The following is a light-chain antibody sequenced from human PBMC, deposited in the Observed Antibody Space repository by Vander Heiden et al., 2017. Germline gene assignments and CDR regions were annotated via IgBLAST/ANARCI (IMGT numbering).Light chain of an antibody. CDR1: SSSIRRNY. V-gene: IGLV1-47*02. J-gene: IGLJ3*02. CDR3: AAWDDSLSGL. CDR2: SNN. Sequence: QSVLTQPPSASGTPGQRVTISCSGSSSSIRRNYVYWYQQLPGTAPKLLIYSNNQRPSGVPDRFSGSKSGTSASLTISGLRSEDEADYYCAAWDDSLSGLFGGGTKLTAL.